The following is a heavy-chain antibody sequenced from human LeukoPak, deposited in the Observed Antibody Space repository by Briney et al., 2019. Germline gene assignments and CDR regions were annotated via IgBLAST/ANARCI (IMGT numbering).Heavy chain of an antibody. CDR1: GFTFGDYT. V-gene: IGHV3-49*03. Sequence: GGSLRLSCTASGFTFGDYTMNWFRQAPGKGLEWVGFIRSKDYGGTTEYAASVKGRFSISRDDSKCIAYLQMNSLKTEDTAVYYCTREWELPGSDFDYWGQGTLVTVSS. CDR2: IRSKDYGGTT. CDR3: TREWELPGSDFDY. D-gene: IGHD1-26*01. J-gene: IGHJ4*02.